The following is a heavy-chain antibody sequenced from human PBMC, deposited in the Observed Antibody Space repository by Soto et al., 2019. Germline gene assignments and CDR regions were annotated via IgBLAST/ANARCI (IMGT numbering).Heavy chain of an antibody. CDR2: INPNSGGT. Sequence: ASVKVSCKASGYTFTGYYMHWVRQAPGQGLEWMGWINPNSGGTNYAQKFQGRVTMTRDTSISTAYMELSRLRSDDTAVYYRARGNRYYDFWSGYWTYYYYGMDVWGQGTTVTVSS. J-gene: IGHJ6*02. V-gene: IGHV1-2*02. CDR1: GYTFTGYY. D-gene: IGHD3-3*01. CDR3: ARGNRYYDFWSGYWTYYYYGMDV.